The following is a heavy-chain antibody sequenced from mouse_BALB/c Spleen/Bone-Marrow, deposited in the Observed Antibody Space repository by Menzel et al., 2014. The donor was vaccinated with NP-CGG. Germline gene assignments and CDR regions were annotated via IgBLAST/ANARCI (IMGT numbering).Heavy chain of an antibody. CDR3: ARGFLGYFDY. Sequence: QVQLQQSGPELVRPGVSVKISCKGSGYTFTDYPMHWVKQSHAKSLEWIGVISIYPGNTNYNQNFKGKAKMTVDKSSSTVYMELARLTSEDSAIYHCARGFLGYFDYWGQGTTLTVSS. V-gene: IGHV1S137*01. CDR2: ISIYPGNT. CDR1: GYTFTDYP. J-gene: IGHJ2*01.